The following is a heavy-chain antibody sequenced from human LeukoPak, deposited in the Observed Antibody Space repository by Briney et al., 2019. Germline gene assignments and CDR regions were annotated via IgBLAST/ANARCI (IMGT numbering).Heavy chain of an antibody. CDR3: ARVPLESASYYYYYMDV. D-gene: IGHD3-3*01. V-gene: IGHV3-30*01. J-gene: IGHJ6*03. Sequence: GRSLRLSCAAAGFTFSGNAMHWVPQAPGKGLEWVALISYDRSNKYYADSVKGRFTISRDNSKNTLYLQMNSLRAEDTAVYYCARVPLESASYYYYYMDVWGKGTTVTVSS. CDR2: ISYDRSNK. CDR1: GFTFSGNA.